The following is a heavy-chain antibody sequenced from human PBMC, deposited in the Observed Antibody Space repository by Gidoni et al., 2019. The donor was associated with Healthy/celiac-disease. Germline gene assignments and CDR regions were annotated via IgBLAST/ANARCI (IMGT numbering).Heavy chain of an antibody. Sequence: EVQLVESGGGLVKPGRSLRLSCTASGFTFGGSAMNWFRQAPGKGLEWVGFIRSKGDVGTTEYAASVKGRLTISRDDSKSIAYLQMNSLKTEDTAVYYCTRDLGNSGYDSVGDYWGQGTLVTVSS. CDR1: GFTFGGSA. J-gene: IGHJ4*02. D-gene: IGHD5-12*01. CDR3: TRDLGNSGYDSVGDY. CDR2: IRSKGDVGTT. V-gene: IGHV3-49*05.